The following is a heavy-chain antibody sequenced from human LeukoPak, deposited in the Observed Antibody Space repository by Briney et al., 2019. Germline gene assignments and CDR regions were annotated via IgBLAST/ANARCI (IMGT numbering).Heavy chain of an antibody. Sequence: ASVKVSCKASGCTFTSYAMHWVRQAPGQRLEWMGWINAGNGNTKYSQKFQGRVTITRDTSASTAYMELSSLRSEDTAVYYCARNGYSSSYYNWFDPWGQGTLVTVSS. D-gene: IGHD6-13*01. J-gene: IGHJ5*02. CDR3: ARNGYSSSYYNWFDP. V-gene: IGHV1-3*01. CDR2: INAGNGNT. CDR1: GCTFTSYA.